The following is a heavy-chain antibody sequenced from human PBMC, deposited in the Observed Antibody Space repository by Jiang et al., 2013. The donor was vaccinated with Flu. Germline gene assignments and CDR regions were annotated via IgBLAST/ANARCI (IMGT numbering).Heavy chain of an antibody. CDR1: GASFSGSNSY. V-gene: IGHV4-39*07. J-gene: IGHJ5*02. D-gene: IGHD3-10*01. CDR2: IYYSGST. Sequence: PGLVKPSETLSLTCTVSGASFSGSNSYWGWIRQPPGKGLEWIGSIYYSGSTYYNPSLKSRVTISLDTSKKQFSLKLSSVTAADTAVYYCASQHWDHGSGSYYMNHWGQGTLVTVPS. CDR3: ASQHWDHGSGSYYMNH.